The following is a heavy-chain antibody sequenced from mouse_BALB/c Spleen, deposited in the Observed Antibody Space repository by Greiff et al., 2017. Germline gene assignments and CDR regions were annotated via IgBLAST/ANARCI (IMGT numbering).Heavy chain of an antibody. J-gene: IGHJ4*01. Sequence: EVMLVESGGGLVQPGGSRKLSCAASGFTFSSFGMHWVRQAPEKGLEWVAYISSGSSTIYYADTVKGRFTITRDNPKNTLFLLMTSLRSEDTAMYYCARSGYYGTLYAMDYWGQGTSVTVSA. CDR1: GFTFSSFG. D-gene: IGHD1-1*01. V-gene: IGHV5-17*02. CDR3: ARSGYYGTLYAMDY. CDR2: ISSGSSTI.